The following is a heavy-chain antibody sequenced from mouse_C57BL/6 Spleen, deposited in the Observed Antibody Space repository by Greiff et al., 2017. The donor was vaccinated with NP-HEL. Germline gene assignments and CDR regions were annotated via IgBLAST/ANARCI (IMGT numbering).Heavy chain of an antibody. V-gene: IGHV1-85*01. CDR1: GYTFTSYA. Sequence: QVQLQPSGPALVKPGASVKLSCKASGYTFTSYALHWVKQRPGQGLEWIGWIYPRDGSTKYNEKFKGKATLTVDTSSSTAYMELHSLTSEDSAVYFCARRYYFDYWGQGTTLTVSS. CDR2: IYPRDGST. CDR3: ARRYYFDY. J-gene: IGHJ2*01.